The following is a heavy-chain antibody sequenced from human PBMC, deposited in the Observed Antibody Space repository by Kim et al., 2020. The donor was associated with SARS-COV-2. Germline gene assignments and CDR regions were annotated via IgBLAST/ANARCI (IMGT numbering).Heavy chain of an antibody. CDR3: ASCIAVAGTACVDY. J-gene: IGHJ4*02. V-gene: IGHV4-34*01. D-gene: IGHD6-19*01. Sequence: YSPSLNSRVTISVDTSKNQFSLKLSSVTAADTAVYYCASCIAVAGTACVDYWGQGTLVTVSS.